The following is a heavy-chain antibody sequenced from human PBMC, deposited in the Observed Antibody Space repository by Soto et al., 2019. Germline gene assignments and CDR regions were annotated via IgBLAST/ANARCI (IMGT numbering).Heavy chain of an antibody. CDR2: IWYDGSNE. CDR1: GFTFSRHG. Sequence: QVQLVESGGGVVQPGRSLRLSCAASGFTFSRHGMPWVRQAPGKGLEWVAIIWYDGSNEYYADSVRGRFTISRDNSKNTLYLQMSSLRVDDTAVYYCARDYPSTGYGPVYWGQGALVTVSS. CDR3: ARDYPSTGYGPVY. D-gene: IGHD6-25*01. J-gene: IGHJ4*02. V-gene: IGHV3-33*01.